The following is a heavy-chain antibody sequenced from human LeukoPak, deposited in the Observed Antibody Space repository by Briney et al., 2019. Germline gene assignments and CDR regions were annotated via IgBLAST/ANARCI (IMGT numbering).Heavy chain of an antibody. J-gene: IGHJ4*02. D-gene: IGHD6-6*01. CDR2: ISSSSSTI. V-gene: IGHV3-48*01. CDR3: ARDVIEYSSSLGGGY. Sequence: GGSLRLSCAASGFTFSSYSMNWVRQAPGKGLEWVSYISSSSSTIYYADSVKGRFTISRDNAKNSLYLQMNSLRAEDTAVYYCARDVIEYSSSLGGGYWGQGTLVTVSS. CDR1: GFTFSSYS.